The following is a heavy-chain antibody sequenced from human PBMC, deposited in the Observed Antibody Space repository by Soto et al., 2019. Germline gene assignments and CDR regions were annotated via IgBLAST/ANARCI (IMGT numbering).Heavy chain of an antibody. CDR1: GDTFSRSA. J-gene: IGHJ6*02. CDR2: MMPVYGSA. CDR3: ARGGVTIFGAITLQGRHGMDV. V-gene: IGHV1-69*01. D-gene: IGHD3-3*01. Sequence: QVQLVQSGAEVKKPGSSVKVSCKASGDTFSRSAFAWVRQAPGQGPEWMGGMMPVYGSANYAQKFRGRLAIIEDDSTSTTYMEWSGLTSDDTGVHEYARGGVTIFGAITLQGRHGMDVWGQGTTVIVSS.